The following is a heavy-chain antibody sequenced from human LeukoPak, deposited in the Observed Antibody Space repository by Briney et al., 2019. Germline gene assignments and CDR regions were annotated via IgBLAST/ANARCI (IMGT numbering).Heavy chain of an antibody. CDR2: IIPILNIT. V-gene: IGHV1-69*04. J-gene: IGHJ4*02. CDR3: ATEGGWQPTDYGDHVY. CDR1: RGTFSKYA. Sequence: SVKVSCKASRGTFSKYAISWVRQAPGQGLEWMGRIIPILNITHYAQKFQGRVTMTTDTSTSTAYMELRSLRSDDTALYYCATEGGWQPTDYGDHVYWGQGTLVTVSS. D-gene: IGHD4-17*01.